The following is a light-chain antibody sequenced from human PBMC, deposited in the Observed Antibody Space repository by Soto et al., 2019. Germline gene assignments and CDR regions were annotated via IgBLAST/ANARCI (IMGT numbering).Light chain of an antibody. CDR3: CSYAGSGMVV. V-gene: IGLV2-23*01. CDR1: SSDIGTYNL. J-gene: IGLJ2*01. CDR2: EGS. Sequence: QSALTQPASVSGSPGQAITISCTGTSSDIGTYNLVSWYQQHPGKVPKLMIDEGSKRPSGVSNRFSGSKSGNTASLTISGLQAEDEADYYCCSYAGSGMVVLGGGTQLTVL.